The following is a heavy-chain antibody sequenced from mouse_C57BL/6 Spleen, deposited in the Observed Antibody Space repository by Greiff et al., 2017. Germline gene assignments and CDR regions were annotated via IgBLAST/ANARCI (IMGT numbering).Heavy chain of an antibody. CDR1: GYSFTDYN. V-gene: IGHV1-39*01. Sequence: VQLQQSGPELVKPGASVKISCKASGYSFTDYNMNWVKQSNGKSLEWIGVINPNYGTTSYNQKFKGKATLTVDQSSSTAYMQLNSLTSDDSAVYYCARSHYGSRAYYAMDYWGQGTSVTVSS. CDR3: ARSHYGSRAYYAMDY. D-gene: IGHD1-1*01. CDR2: INPNYGTT. J-gene: IGHJ4*01.